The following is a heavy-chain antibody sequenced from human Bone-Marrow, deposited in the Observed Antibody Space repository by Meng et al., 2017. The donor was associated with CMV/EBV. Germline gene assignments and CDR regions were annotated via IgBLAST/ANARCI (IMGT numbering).Heavy chain of an antibody. CDR1: GFTFSSYA. CDR2: ISYDGSNK. D-gene: IGHD2-2*02. Sequence: GESLKISCAASGFTFSSYAMHWVRQAPGKGLEWVAVISYDGSNKYYADSVKSRFTISRDNSKNTLYLQMNSLRAEDTAVYYCARVWRYCSSTSCYTSPFGYWGQGTLVTVSS. CDR3: ARVWRYCSSTSCYTSPFGY. V-gene: IGHV3-30-3*01. J-gene: IGHJ4*02.